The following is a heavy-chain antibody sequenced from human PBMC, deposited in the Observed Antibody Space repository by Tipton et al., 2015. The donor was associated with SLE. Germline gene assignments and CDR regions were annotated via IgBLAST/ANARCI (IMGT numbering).Heavy chain of an antibody. D-gene: IGHD4-11*01. V-gene: IGHV4-39*07. Sequence: TLSLTCTVSGASISSSTNYYWAWIRQSPGRGLEWIGNVYYTGRTYYHSSLQSRVTISVDTSQNQFSLKLSSVTAADSAVYYCARESLNPVTTVHYYFDLWGRGTLVTVSS. CDR1: GASISSSTNYY. CDR3: ARESLNPVTTVHYYFDL. J-gene: IGHJ2*01. CDR2: VYYTGRT.